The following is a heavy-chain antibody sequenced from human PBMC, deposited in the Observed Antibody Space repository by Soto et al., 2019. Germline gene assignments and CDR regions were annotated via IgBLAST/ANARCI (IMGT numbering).Heavy chain of an antibody. D-gene: IGHD6-19*01. CDR2: IIPIFGTA. CDR3: ARGFKQWLVRYYYYGMDV. V-gene: IGHV1-69*13. Sequence: PSVKVSCKASGGTFSSYAISWVRQAPGQGLEWMGGIIPIFGTANYAQKFQGRVTITADESTSTAYMELSSLRSEDTAVYYCARGFKQWLVRYYYYGMDVWGQGTTVTVSS. J-gene: IGHJ6*02. CDR1: GGTFSSYA.